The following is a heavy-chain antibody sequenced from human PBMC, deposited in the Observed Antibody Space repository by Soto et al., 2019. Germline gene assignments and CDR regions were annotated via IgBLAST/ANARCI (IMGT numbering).Heavy chain of an antibody. V-gene: IGHV1-18*01. CDR1: GYTFTSYG. Sequence: QVQLVQSGAEVKKPGASVKVSCKASGYTFTSYGISWVRQAPGQGLEWMGWISAYNGNTNYAQRLQGRVTMTTDTSTSTAYMELRSLRSDDTAVYYCARVYRITMVRGELSEYWGQGTLVTVSS. CDR3: ARVYRITMVRGELSEY. CDR2: ISAYNGNT. D-gene: IGHD3-10*01. J-gene: IGHJ4*02.